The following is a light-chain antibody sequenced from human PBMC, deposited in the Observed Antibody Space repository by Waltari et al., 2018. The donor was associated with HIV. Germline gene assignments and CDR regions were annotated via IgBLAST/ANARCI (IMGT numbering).Light chain of an antibody. V-gene: IGLV3-21*02. CDR1: DIGPKR. Sequence: YVLTQPSSVSAAPGQTARMTLVGADIGPKRGYWYQQKSGQGPVLGIFDDADGPAGFCGRIPGGNSGGAATLTSDRVEVGDEAVYYCQVWDDAGGQAVWVFGGGTKLTVL. CDR2: DDA. J-gene: IGLJ3*02. CDR3: QVWDDAGGQAVWV.